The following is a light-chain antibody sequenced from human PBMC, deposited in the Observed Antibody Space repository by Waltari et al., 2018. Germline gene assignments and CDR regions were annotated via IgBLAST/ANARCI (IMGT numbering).Light chain of an antibody. CDR1: QLGDKY. CDR2: RNT. J-gene: IGLJ1*01. CDR3: QVWDKTTGV. Sequence: SYEVTQPLSVSVSPGQTASITCSGDQLGDKYVCWYQQKPGQSPVLVIYRNTKRPSGIPERFSGSNSGNTATLTISGTQALDEADYYCQVWDKTTGVFGTGTKVTVL. V-gene: IGLV3-1*01.